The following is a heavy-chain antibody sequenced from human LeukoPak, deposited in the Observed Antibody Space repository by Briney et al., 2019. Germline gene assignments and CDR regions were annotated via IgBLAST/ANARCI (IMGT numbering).Heavy chain of an antibody. Sequence: SETLSLTCTVSGGSINPYYWGWIRQPPGKGLEWIGTIYYYGTTYYNPSLKNRVTISLDTSRNQFSLKLSSVTAADTALYYCTRVGDYYDSSAYLDYWGQGTLVTVSS. CDR2: IYYYGTT. V-gene: IGHV4-39*07. J-gene: IGHJ4*02. CDR1: GGSINPYY. CDR3: TRVGDYYDSSAYLDY. D-gene: IGHD3-22*01.